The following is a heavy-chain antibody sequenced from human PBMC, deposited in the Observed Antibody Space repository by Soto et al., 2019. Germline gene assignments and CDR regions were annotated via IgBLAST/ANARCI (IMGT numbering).Heavy chain of an antibody. D-gene: IGHD1-1*01. CDR2: MSHSGGT. CDR3: ARVERGTATTVVDAFDI. V-gene: IGHV4-34*01. Sequence: QVQLQQWGAGLLKPSETLSLTCAVYGGFVSSGSYYWSWIRQPPGKGLEWIGEMSHSGGTHFNPSLKSPVPISVDTSKNQFPLKMSSVTAADTALYYCARVERGTATTVVDAFDIWGPGTMVTVSS. J-gene: IGHJ3*02. CDR1: GGFVSSGSYY.